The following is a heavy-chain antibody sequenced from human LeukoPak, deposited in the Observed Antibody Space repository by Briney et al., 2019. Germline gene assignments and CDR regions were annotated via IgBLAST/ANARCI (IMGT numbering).Heavy chain of an antibody. CDR2: IKQDGSEK. D-gene: IGHD3-9*01. CDR3: ARGVDSLRHFDWFLYYFDY. Sequence: GGSLRLSCAASGFTFSSYWMSWVRQAPGKGLEWVANIKQDGSEKYYVDSVKGRFTISRDNAKNSLYLQMNSLRAEDTAVYYCARGVDSLRHFDWFLYYFDYWGQGTLVTVSS. V-gene: IGHV3-7*03. CDR1: GFTFSSYW. J-gene: IGHJ4*02.